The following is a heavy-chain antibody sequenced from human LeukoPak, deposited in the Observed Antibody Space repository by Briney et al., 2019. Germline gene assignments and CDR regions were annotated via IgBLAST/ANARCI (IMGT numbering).Heavy chain of an antibody. CDR1: GGSISSGGYY. CDR3: ARGRRGIFWFDP. J-gene: IGHJ5*02. D-gene: IGHD3-9*01. CDR2: IYYSGST. Sequence: PSETLSLTCAVSGGSISSGGYYWSWIRQPPGKGLEWIGYIYYSGSTYYNPSLQSRVTISVDTSKNQFSLKLSSVTAADTAVYYCARGRRGIFWFDPWGQGTLVTVSS. V-gene: IGHV4-30-4*01.